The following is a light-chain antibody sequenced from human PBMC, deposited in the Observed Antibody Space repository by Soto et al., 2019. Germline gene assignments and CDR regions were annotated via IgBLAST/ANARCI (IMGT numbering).Light chain of an antibody. CDR2: AAS. CDR1: QSISSY. Sequence: DIQMTESPSSLSASVGDRVTITCRASQSISSYLNWYQQKPGKAPTLLIYAASSLQSAVPSRFSGSGSGTDFTLIISSLQPEDFATYYCQQCYSTPDTLGRGTKVDSK. CDR3: QQCYSTPDT. J-gene: IGKJ4*01. V-gene: IGKV1-39*01.